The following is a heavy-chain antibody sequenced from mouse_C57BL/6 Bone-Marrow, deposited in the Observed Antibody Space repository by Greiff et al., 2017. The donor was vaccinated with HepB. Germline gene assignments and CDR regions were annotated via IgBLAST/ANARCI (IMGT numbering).Heavy chain of an antibody. V-gene: IGHV1-52*01. CDR2: IDPSDSET. D-gene: IGHD3-2*02. CDR1: GYTFTSYW. Sequence: VQLQQPGAELVRPGSSVKLSCKASGYTFTSYWMHWVKQRPIQGLEWIGNIDPSDSETHYNQKFKDKATLTVDKSSSTAYIQLSSLTSEDSAVYYCARGGKQLRPAWFAYWGQGTLVTVSA. J-gene: IGHJ3*01. CDR3: ARGGKQLRPAWFAY.